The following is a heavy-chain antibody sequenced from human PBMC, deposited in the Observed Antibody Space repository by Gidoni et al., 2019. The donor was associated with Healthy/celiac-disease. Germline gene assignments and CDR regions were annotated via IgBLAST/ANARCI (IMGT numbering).Heavy chain of an antibody. J-gene: IGHJ6*02. CDR2: IRGIGCST. CDR1: GFTFSSYA. Sequence: EVQLLESGGGLVQPGGSRRLSCAASGFTFSSYALRWVRQAPGKGLGCVSAIRGIGCSTYYADSVKGRFTISRANSKNTLYLQMNSLRAEDTAVYYCAKDRTGVVAATRGDYGMDVWGQGTTVTVSS. D-gene: IGHD2-15*01. CDR3: AKDRTGVVAATRGDYGMDV. V-gene: IGHV3-23*01.